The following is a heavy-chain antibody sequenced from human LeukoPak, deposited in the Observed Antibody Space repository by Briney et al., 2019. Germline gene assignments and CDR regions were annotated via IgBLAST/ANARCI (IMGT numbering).Heavy chain of an antibody. Sequence: GGSLRLSCAASGFTFSSYWMSWVRQAPGKGLEWVANIKQDGSEKYYVDSVKGRFTISRDNAKNSLYLQMNSLRAEDTAVYYCARPILRWSYDAFDIWGHGTMVTVSS. CDR3: ARPILRWSYDAFDI. D-gene: IGHD4-23*01. CDR2: IKQDGSEK. J-gene: IGHJ3*02. CDR1: GFTFSSYW. V-gene: IGHV3-7*01.